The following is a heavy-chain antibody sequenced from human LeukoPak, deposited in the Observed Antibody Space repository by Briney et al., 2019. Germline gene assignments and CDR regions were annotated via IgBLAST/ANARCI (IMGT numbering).Heavy chain of an antibody. J-gene: IGHJ4*02. Sequence: ASVKVSCKASGGTFSSYAISWVRQAPGQGLEWMGGIIPIFGTANYAQKFQGRVTITTDESTSTAYMELSSLRSEDTAVYYCARGRVAAARFDYWGQGTLVTVSS. D-gene: IGHD6-13*01. CDR1: GGTFSSYA. CDR3: ARGRVAAARFDY. V-gene: IGHV1-69*05. CDR2: IIPIFGTA.